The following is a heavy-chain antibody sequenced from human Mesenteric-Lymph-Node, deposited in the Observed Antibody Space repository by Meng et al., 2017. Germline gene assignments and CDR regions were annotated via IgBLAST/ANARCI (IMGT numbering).Heavy chain of an antibody. J-gene: IGHJ5*02. CDR3: ARDTASFYT. D-gene: IGHD3-10*01. Sequence: GGSLRLSCAVYGGSFSGYYWSWIRQPPGKGLEWVANINQDGSEEYYVDSVRGRFTVSRDNAKNSLFLDMSSLRVDDTAVYYCARDTASFYTWGQGTLVTVSS. CDR2: INQDGSEE. V-gene: IGHV3-7*01. CDR1: GGSFSGYY.